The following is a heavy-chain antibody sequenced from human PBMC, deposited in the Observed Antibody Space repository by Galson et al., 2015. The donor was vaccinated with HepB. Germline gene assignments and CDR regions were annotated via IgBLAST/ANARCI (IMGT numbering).Heavy chain of an antibody. D-gene: IGHD2-2*02. CDR2: IYWDDNT. V-gene: IGHV2-5*02. CDR3: AHRRSLLYTTSWFDS. CDR1: GFSRTSAGMT. J-gene: IGHJ5*01. Sequence: PTLVKPTQTLTLTRTFSGFSRTSAGMTVGWIRQPPGEPLQWLAVIYWDDNTRYNSSLKSRLTITKDTSKTQVVLTMTNVDPADSATYYCAHRRSLLYTTSWFDSWGQGTKVTVSS.